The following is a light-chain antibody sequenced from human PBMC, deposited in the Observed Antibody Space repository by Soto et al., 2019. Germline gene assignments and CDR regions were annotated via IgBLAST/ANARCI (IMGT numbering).Light chain of an antibody. CDR2: GAN. J-gene: IGKJ5*01. Sequence: RVITQSPTTLSVSPGERATFSCRASQSVSSNLAWYQQKPGQAPRLLIYGANTRVTGVPDRFSGSGSGTEFTLTISSLQPEDSAVYYCQQYNNWPPITFGQGTRLEIK. CDR1: QSVSSN. V-gene: IGKV3-15*01. CDR3: QQYNNWPPIT.